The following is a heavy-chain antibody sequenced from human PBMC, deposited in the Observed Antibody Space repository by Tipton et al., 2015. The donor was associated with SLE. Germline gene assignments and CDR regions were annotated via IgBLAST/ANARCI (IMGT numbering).Heavy chain of an antibody. CDR1: GGSFSGYY. D-gene: IGHD6-6*01. J-gene: IGHJ4*02. CDR2: INHSGST. V-gene: IGHV4-34*01. Sequence: LRLSCAVYGGSFSGYYWSWIRQPPGKGLEWIGEINHSGSTNYNPSLKSRVTISVDTSKNQFSLKLSSVTAADTAVYYCARDAISSSSYYFDYWGQGTLVTVS. CDR3: ARDAISSSSYYFDY.